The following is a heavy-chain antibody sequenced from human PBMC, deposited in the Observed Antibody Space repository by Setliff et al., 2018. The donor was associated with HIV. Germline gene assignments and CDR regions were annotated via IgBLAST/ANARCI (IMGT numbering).Heavy chain of an antibody. CDR1: GYTFTGYD. J-gene: IGHJ6*03. Sequence: ASVKVSCKASGYTFTGYDIHWVRQVPGQGLEWMGIINLGAGSTSYARKFQGRVNMTTDTSTSTAYMDLSRLRSDDTAVYYCARGGHYSGSYLPRDYYMDVWGKGTTVTVSS. V-gene: IGHV1-46*01. CDR3: ARGGHYSGSYLPRDYYMDV. CDR2: INLGAGST. D-gene: IGHD1-26*01.